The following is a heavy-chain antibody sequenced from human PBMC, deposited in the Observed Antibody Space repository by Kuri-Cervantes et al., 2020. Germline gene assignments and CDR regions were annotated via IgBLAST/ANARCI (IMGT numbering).Heavy chain of an antibody. D-gene: IGHD3-10*01. CDR1: GGSISSSRYY. CDR3: ARAEGSGSYYYPYGMDV. Sequence: LRLSWTVSGGSISSSRYYWSWIRQPPGRGLEWIGFIYYSGSTYYNPSLKSRVTLSVDTSKNQFSLKLSSVTAADAAVYYCARAEGSGSYYYPYGMDVWGQGTTVTVSS. CDR2: IYYSGST. J-gene: IGHJ6*02. V-gene: IGHV4-30-4*08.